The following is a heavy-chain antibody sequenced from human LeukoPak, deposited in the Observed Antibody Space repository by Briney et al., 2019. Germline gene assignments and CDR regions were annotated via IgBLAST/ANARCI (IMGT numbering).Heavy chain of an antibody. CDR3: ARDQSVRLLQTSSTYFKHVFAI. V-gene: IGHV1-18*01. Sequence: ASVKVSCKTSGYTFTNYGISWVRQAPGLGLEWMGRISAYNGNTNYAQKVQGRVTMTTDTSTSTAYMALRSLRFDDTAVYYCARDQSVRLLQTSSTYFKHVFAIWGQGSMVTVSS. J-gene: IGHJ3*02. CDR1: GYTFTNYG. D-gene: IGHD6-13*01. CDR2: ISAYNGNT.